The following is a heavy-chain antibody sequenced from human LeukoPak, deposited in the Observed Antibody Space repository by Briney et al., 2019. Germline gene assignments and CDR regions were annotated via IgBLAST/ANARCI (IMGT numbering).Heavy chain of an antibody. J-gene: IGHJ4*02. CDR2: ISGSADST. CDR1: GFTLSNYA. Sequence: GGSLRLSCAASGFTLSNYAMSWVRQAPGKGLEWVSAISGSADSTYDADSVKGRFTISRDNSKNTLYLQMNSLRAEDTALYYCAKDPGYNYGNYFDYWGQGTLVTVSS. D-gene: IGHD5-18*01. CDR3: AKDPGYNYGNYFDY. V-gene: IGHV3-23*01.